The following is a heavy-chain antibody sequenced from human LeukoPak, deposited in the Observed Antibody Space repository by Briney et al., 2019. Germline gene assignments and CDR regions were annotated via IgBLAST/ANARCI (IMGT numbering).Heavy chain of an antibody. J-gene: IGHJ4*02. CDR3: ARVVVAATRYFDF. V-gene: IGHV4-39*07. D-gene: IGHD2-15*01. Sequence: SETLSLTCTVSGGSISSSSYYWGWIRQPPGKGLEWIGSIYYSGSTYYNPSLKSRVTISVDTSKNQFSLKLISVTAADTAVYYCARVVVAATRYFDFWGQGTLVTVSS. CDR1: GGSISSSSYY. CDR2: IYYSGST.